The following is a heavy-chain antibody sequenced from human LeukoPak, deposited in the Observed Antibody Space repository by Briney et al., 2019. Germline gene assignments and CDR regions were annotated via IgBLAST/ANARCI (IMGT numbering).Heavy chain of an antibody. CDR3: ARRTGYSSSWYYHY. Sequence: SETLSLTCTVSGGSISSSSYYWGWIRQPPGKGLEWIGSIYYSGSTYYNPSLKSRVTISVDTSKNQFSLKLSSVTAADTAVYYCARRTGYSSSWYYHYWGQGTLVTVSS. J-gene: IGHJ4*02. CDR2: IYYSGST. D-gene: IGHD6-13*01. CDR1: GGSISSSSYY. V-gene: IGHV4-39*07.